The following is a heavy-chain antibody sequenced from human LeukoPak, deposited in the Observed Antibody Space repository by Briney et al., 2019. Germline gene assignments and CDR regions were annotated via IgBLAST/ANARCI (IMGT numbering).Heavy chain of an antibody. Sequence: PSETLSLTCTVSGYSISSGYYWGWIRQPPGKGLEWIGSIYHSGGTYYNPSLKSRVTISVDTSKNQFSLKLSSVTAADTAVYYCARGSSAWGGPYYFDYWGQGTLVTVTS. J-gene: IGHJ4*02. V-gene: IGHV4-38-2*02. CDR2: IYHSGGT. CDR1: GYSISSGYY. D-gene: IGHD6-25*01. CDR3: ARGSSAWGGPYYFDY.